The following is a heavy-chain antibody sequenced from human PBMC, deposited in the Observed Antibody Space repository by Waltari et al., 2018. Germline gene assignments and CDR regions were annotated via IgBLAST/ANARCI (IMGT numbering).Heavy chain of an antibody. V-gene: IGHV4-59*12. D-gene: IGHD3-10*01. CDR2: IYYSGST. J-gene: IGHJ3*02. CDR1: GGSISSYY. CDR3: ARDPPQLADAFDI. Sequence: QVQLQESGPGLVTPSETLSLTCTVSGGSISSYYWSWIRQPPGKGLEWIGYIYYSGSTNYNPSLKSRVTISVDTSKNQFSLKLSSVTAADTAVYYCARDPPQLADAFDIWGQGTMVTVSS.